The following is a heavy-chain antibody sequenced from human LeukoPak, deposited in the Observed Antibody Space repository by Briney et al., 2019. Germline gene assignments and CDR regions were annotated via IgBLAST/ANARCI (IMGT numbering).Heavy chain of an antibody. CDR3: ARGGARFCTNGVCPTMSPITN. Sequence: ASVKVSCKASGYTFTGYYMHWVRQAPGQGLEWMGWINPNSGGTNYAQKFQGRVTMTRDTSISTAYMELSRLRSDDTAVYYCARGGARFCTNGVCPTMSPITNWGQGTLVTVSS. CDR2: INPNSGGT. D-gene: IGHD2-8*01. J-gene: IGHJ4*02. CDR1: GYTFTGYY. V-gene: IGHV1-2*02.